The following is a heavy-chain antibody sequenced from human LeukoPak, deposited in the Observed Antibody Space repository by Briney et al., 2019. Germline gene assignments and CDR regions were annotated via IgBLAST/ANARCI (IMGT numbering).Heavy chain of an antibody. CDR3: VKNGGKSDFGS. Sequence: PSETLSLTCAVYGGSFSGYYWSWIRQPPGKGLEWIGEIYHSGTTNYNPSLKSRVTISVDKSKNQFSLNLTSVTAADTALYYCVKNGGKSDFGSWGQGPLVAVSS. CDR1: GGSFSGYY. V-gene: IGHV4-34*01. D-gene: IGHD4-23*01. CDR2: IYHSGTT. J-gene: IGHJ4*02.